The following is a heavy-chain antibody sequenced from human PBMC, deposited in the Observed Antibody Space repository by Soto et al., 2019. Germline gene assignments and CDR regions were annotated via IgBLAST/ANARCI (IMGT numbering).Heavy chain of an antibody. Sequence: EVQLLESGGGLVQPGGSLRLSCAASGFTFNNYAMGWVRQAPGKGLEWVSAITDSGDDTYYIDSVKGRFTISRDNSKSPLYLPINSLRAEDTAIYYCAKLGSSSWSPHYYFDYWGQGTLVTVSS. D-gene: IGHD2-2*01. CDR1: GFTFNNYA. CDR2: ITDSGDDT. CDR3: AKLGSSSWSPHYYFDY. V-gene: IGHV3-23*01. J-gene: IGHJ4*02.